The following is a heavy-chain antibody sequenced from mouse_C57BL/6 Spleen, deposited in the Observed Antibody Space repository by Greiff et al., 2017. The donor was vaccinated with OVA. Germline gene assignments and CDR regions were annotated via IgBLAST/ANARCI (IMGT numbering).Heavy chain of an antibody. CDR2: INPNNGGT. V-gene: IGHV1-18*01. Sequence: VQLKESGPELVKPGASVKIPCKASGYTFTDYNMDWVKQSHGKSLEWIGDINPNNGGTIYNQKFKGKATLTVDKSSSTAYMELRSLTSEDTAVYYCARSKDRGIYDGLYFDYWGQGTTLTVSS. D-gene: IGHD2-3*01. CDR3: ARSKDRGIYDGLYFDY. CDR1: GYTFTDYN. J-gene: IGHJ2*01.